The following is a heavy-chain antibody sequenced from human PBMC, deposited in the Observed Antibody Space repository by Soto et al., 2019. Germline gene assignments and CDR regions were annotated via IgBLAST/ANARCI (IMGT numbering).Heavy chain of an antibody. J-gene: IGHJ6*02. V-gene: IGHV1-8*01. D-gene: IGHD3-10*01. CDR1: GYTFTSYD. CDR2: MNPNSGNT. Sequence: GASVKVSCKASGYTFTSYDINWVRQAPGQGLEWMGWMNPNSGNTGYAQRFQGRVTMTRNTSISTAYMELSSLRSEDTAVYYCASLRDSYYYYDMDVRGQGTSVTVSS. CDR3: ASLRDSYYYYDMDV.